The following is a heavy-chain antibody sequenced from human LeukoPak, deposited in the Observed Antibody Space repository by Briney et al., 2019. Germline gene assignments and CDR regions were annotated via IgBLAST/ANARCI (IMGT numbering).Heavy chain of an antibody. CDR2: INPNLGIA. J-gene: IGHJ4*02. D-gene: IGHD7-27*01. Sequence: KVSSKEPRGTSRRYAVSCRRQTLRQRRGRRGRINPNLGIAKYAQKFQGRVTITADKSTSTAYLEMSSLRSEDTAVYYCARDRNWGPDYWGQGAMVSVSS. CDR3: ARDRNWGPDY. V-gene: IGHV1-69*04. CDR1: RGTSRRYA.